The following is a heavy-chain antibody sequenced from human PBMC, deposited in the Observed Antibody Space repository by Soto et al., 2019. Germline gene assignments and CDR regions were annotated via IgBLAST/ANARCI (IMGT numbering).Heavy chain of an antibody. J-gene: IGHJ4*01. D-gene: IGHD1-26*01. V-gene: IGHV6-1*01. Sequence: SQTLSLTCAITGDSVSSNSAGWSWVRQSPSRGLEWLGRTYYRSKWYYEYAVSVRGRITVNPDTSKNQYSLQLNSVTPEDTAVYFCARGEQYSGRIFDYWGQGTLVTVSS. CDR1: GDSVSSNSAG. CDR3: ARGEQYSGRIFDY. CDR2: TYYRSKWYY.